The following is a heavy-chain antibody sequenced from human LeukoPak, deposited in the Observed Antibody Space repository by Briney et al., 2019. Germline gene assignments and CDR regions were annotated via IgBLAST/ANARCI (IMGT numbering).Heavy chain of an antibody. V-gene: IGHV4-34*01. Sequence: SETLSLTCAVYGGSFGGYYWSWIRQPPGKGLEWIGEINDSGSSNYIPSLKSRVTISVDRSKNQFSLKLSSVTAADTAVYYCARHPRYGSGSYPNWFDPWGQGTLVTVSS. D-gene: IGHD3-10*01. CDR1: GGSFGGYY. J-gene: IGHJ5*02. CDR2: INDSGSS. CDR3: ARHPRYGSGSYPNWFDP.